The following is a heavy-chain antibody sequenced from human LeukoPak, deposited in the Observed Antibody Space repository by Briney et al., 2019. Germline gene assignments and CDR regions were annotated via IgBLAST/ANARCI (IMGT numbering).Heavy chain of an antibody. D-gene: IGHD3-22*01. CDR1: GFTLSSYG. Sequence: GGSLRLSCAASGFTLSSYGMHWVRQAPGKGLEWVAVIWYDGSNKYYADSVKGRFTISRDNSKNTLYLQMNSLRAEDTAVYYCARGLAPPSYYDSSGYDRFDYWGQGTLATVSS. V-gene: IGHV3-33*01. J-gene: IGHJ4*02. CDR3: ARGLAPPSYYDSSGYDRFDY. CDR2: IWYDGSNK.